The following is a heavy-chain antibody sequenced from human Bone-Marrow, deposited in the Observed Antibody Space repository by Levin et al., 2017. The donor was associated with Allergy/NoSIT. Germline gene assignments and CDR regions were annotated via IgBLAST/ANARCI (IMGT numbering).Heavy chain of an antibody. Sequence: GSLRLSCAVYGGSFSEWYWSWIRQPPGKGLEWIGEINHRGRSNYNPSLKSRVTTSVDTSKNQFSLRLTSVTAADTAVYYCARGRGLVRGERTYNWFDPWGQGTLVTVSS. J-gene: IGHJ5*02. CDR2: INHRGRS. V-gene: IGHV4-34*01. D-gene: IGHD3-10*01. CDR3: ARGRGLVRGERTYNWFDP. CDR1: GGSFSEWY.